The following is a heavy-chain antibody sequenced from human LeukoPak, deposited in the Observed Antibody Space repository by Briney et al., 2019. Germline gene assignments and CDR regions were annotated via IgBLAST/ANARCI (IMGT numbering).Heavy chain of an antibody. CDR3: ARAVVVVAATMIDY. V-gene: IGHV1-2*02. CDR2: INPNSGGT. CDR1: GYTFTGYY. J-gene: IGHJ4*02. Sequence: ASVKVSCKASGYTFTGYYMHWVLQAPGQGLEWMGWINPNSGGTNYAQKFQGRVTMTRDTSISTAYMELSRLRSDDTAVYYCARAVVVVAATMIDYWGQGTLATVSS. D-gene: IGHD2-15*01.